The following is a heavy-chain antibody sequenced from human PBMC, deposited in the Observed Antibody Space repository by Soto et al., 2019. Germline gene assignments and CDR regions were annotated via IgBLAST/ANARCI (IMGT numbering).Heavy chain of an antibody. J-gene: IGHJ5*02. V-gene: IGHV1-18*01. D-gene: IGHD3-9*01. CDR2: ISAYNGNT. Sequence: ASVKVSCKASGYTFTSYGISWVRQAPGQGLEWMGWISAYNGNTNYAQKLQGRVTMTTDTSTSTAYMELRSLRSDDTAVYYCARVRWDDILTLGWFDPWGQGTLVTVSS. CDR3: ARVRWDDILTLGWFDP. CDR1: GYTFTSYG.